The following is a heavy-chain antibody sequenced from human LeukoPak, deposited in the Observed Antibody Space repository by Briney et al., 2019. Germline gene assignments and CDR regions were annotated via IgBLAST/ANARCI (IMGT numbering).Heavy chain of an antibody. V-gene: IGHV4-39*07. CDR1: GGSINGSGYH. Sequence: SETLSLKCTVAGGSINGSGYHWGWIRQPPGKGLGWIGTIYYRGTTYYKPSLKSRVTISLDTPKNQFSLSLTSMTAADTAVYYCARGSYFDLWGRGALVTVSS. CDR3: ARGSYFDL. CDR2: IYYRGTT. J-gene: IGHJ2*01.